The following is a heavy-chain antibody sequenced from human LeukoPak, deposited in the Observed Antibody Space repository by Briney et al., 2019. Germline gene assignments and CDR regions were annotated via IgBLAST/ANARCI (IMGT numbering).Heavy chain of an antibody. CDR3: ARGPSVSGYKDAFDI. J-gene: IGHJ3*02. CDR2: INHSGST. V-gene: IGHV4-34*01. D-gene: IGHD5-18*01. CDR1: GGSFSGYY. Sequence: SETLSLTGAVYGGSFSGYYWSWIRQPPGKGLEWIGEINHSGSTNYNPSLKSRVTISVDTSKNQFSLKLSSVTAADTAVYYCARGPSVSGYKDAFDIWGQGTMVTVSS.